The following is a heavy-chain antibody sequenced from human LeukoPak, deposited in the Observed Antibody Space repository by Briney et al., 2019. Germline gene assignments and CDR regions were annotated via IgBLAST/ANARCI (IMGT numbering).Heavy chain of an antibody. CDR2: IDGSSSRT. Sequence: GGSLRLSCEASGFIFSDYYMSWMRQAPGKGLGWLSYIDGSSSRTNYADSVKGRFTISRDNAKNSLYLQMTSLRAEDTAIYYCAKETLGYCSGGSCQGLNYWGQGTLVTVSS. CDR3: AKETLGYCSGGSCQGLNY. D-gene: IGHD2-15*01. J-gene: IGHJ4*02. V-gene: IGHV3-11*06. CDR1: GFIFSDYY.